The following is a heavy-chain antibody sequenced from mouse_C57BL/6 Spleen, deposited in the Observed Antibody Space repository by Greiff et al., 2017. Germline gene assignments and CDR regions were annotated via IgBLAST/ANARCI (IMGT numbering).Heavy chain of an antibody. CDR2: ISSGGSYT. Sequence: EVMLVQSGGDLVQPGGSLTLSCAASGFTFSSYGMSWVRQTPDKRLAWVATISSGGSYTYYPASVQGRFTISRDTAKNTLYLQMSSLKSEDTALYCGARCYGYGGSCFGYWGHGATLSVSS. D-gene: IGHD2-2*01. CDR3: ARCYGYGGSCFGY. V-gene: IGHV5-6*01. J-gene: IGHJ2*01. CDR1: GFTFSSYG.